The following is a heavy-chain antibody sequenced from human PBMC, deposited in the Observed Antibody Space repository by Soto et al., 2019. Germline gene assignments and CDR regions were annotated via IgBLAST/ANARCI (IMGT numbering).Heavy chain of an antibody. CDR2: IYYSGST. CDR3: ARRSPGLWVVWETLFDY. D-gene: IGHD1-26*01. CDR1: GGSVSSGSYY. Sequence: SETLSLTCTVSGGSVSSGSYYWSWIRQPPGKGLEWIGYIYYSGSTNYNPSLKSRVTISVDTSKNQFSLKLSSVTAADTAVHYCARRSPGLWVVWETLFDYWGQGTLVTVSS. V-gene: IGHV4-61*01. J-gene: IGHJ4*02.